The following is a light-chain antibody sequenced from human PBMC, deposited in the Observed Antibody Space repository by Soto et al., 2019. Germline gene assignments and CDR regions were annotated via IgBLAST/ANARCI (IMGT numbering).Light chain of an antibody. V-gene: IGKV1-39*01. CDR2: AAS. Sequence: DIQMTQSPSSLSASVGDRVTITCRASQSISSYLNWYQQKPGKAPKLLIYAASSLQSGVPSRFSGSGSATDVTLTISSLQPEDFATYYCQQRYSSPPTFGQGTKVEIK. CDR3: QQRYSSPPT. J-gene: IGKJ1*01. CDR1: QSISSY.